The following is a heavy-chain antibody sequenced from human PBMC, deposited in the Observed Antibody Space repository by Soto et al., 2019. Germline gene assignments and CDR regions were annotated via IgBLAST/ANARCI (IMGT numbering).Heavy chain of an antibody. J-gene: IGHJ4*02. D-gene: IGHD2-2*01. CDR3: ARVSVWYCISTRDPFDY. Sequence: SETLSLTCTVSGGSISSYYWSWIRQPPGKGLEWIGYIYYSGSTNYNPSLKSRVTISVDTSKNQFSLKLSSVTAADTAVYYCARVSVWYCISTRDPFDYSGQGTLDTVSS. CDR1: GGSISSYY. V-gene: IGHV4-59*01. CDR2: IYYSGST.